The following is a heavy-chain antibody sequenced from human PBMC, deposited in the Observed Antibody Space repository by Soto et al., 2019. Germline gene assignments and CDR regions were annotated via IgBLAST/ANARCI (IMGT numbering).Heavy chain of an antibody. J-gene: IGHJ3*02. V-gene: IGHV2-5*02. D-gene: IGHD3-22*01. CDR1: GFSLSTNGVG. CDR3: AQRGDDSGAGPDAFDI. CDR2: IYWDDDK. Sequence: QITLKESGPTLVKPTQTLTLTCTFSGFSLSTNGVGVGWIRQPPGKALEWLALIYWDDDKRYSPSLKSRLTIIKDTSTTQGVLTMTHMDPMYTATYYCAQRGDDSGAGPDAFDIWGQGTMVTVSS.